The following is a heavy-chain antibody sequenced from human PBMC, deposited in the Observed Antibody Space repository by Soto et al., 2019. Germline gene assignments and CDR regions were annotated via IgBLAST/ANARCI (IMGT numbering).Heavy chain of an antibody. CDR3: ARPGYYDSSGYKRGNAFDI. J-gene: IGHJ3*02. Sequence: QVQLVQSGAEVKKPGASVKVSCKASGYTFTSYGIIWVRQAPGQGLEWMGWISAYNGNTNYAQKPQGRVTMTTDTSTSTAYMELRSLRSDVTAVYYCARPGYYDSSGYKRGNAFDIWGQGTMVTVSS. CDR2: ISAYNGNT. CDR1: GYTFTSYG. V-gene: IGHV1-18*01. D-gene: IGHD3-22*01.